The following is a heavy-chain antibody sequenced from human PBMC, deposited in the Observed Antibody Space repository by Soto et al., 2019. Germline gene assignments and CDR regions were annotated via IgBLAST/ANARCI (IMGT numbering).Heavy chain of an antibody. D-gene: IGHD3-16*01. Sequence: HPGGSLRLSCAASGFTFSSYDMHWVRQATGKGLEWVSAIGTAGDTYYPGSVKGRFTISRENDKNSLYLQMNSLRAGDTAVYYCARAISYYASVWGITPGGFDVWGQGTMVTVSS. CDR3: ARAISYYASVWGITPGGFDV. CDR2: IGTAGDT. J-gene: IGHJ3*01. CDR1: GFTFSSYD. V-gene: IGHV3-13*01.